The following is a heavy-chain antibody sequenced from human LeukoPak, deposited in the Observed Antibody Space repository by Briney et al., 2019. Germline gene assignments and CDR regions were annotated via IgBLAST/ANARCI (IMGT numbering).Heavy chain of an antibody. CDR2: ISYDGSNK. V-gene: IGHV3-30*14. Sequence: GGSPRLSCAASGFTFSSYAMHWVRQAPGKGLEWVAVISYDGSNKYYADSVKGRFTISRDNSKNTLYLQMNSLRAEDTAVYYCAKDDYGDYDGYYFDYWGQGTLVTVSS. J-gene: IGHJ4*02. CDR3: AKDDYGDYDGYYFDY. CDR1: GFTFSSYA. D-gene: IGHD4-17*01.